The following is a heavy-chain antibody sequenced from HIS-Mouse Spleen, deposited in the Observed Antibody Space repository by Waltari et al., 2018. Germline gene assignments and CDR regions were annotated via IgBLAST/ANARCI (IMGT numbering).Heavy chain of an antibody. J-gene: IGHJ2*01. CDR2: IYYIGRT. CDR1: GGSISSSSYY. CDR3: AREIPYSSSWYDWYFDL. D-gene: IGHD6-13*01. Sequence: QLQLQESGPGLVKPSETLSLTCTVPGGSISSSSYYWGWLRQPPGKGLEWIGGIYYIGRTYYNPSLKSRVTISVDTSKNQFSRKLGSVTAADTAVYYCAREIPYSSSWYDWYFDLWGRGTLVTVSS. V-gene: IGHV4-39*07.